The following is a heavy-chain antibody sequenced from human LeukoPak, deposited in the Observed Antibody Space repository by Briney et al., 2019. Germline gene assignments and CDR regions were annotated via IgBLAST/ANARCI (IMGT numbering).Heavy chain of an antibody. D-gene: IGHD1-1*01. J-gene: IGHJ4*02. CDR1: GFTHNW. CDR2: INDGGSDT. CDR3: VREYFGQLY. V-gene: IGHV3-74*01. Sequence: SGGSLRLSCAASGFTHNWMQWARQAPGKGLVWVSHINDGGSDTKYADSVKGRFTISRDNAKNTVYLQMDSLRAEDTAIYYCVREYFGQLYWGQGTRVTVSS.